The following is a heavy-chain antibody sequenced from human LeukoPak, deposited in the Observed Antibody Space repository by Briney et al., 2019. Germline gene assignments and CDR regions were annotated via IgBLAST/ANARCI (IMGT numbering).Heavy chain of an antibody. J-gene: IGHJ6*03. CDR2: IKQDGDEK. D-gene: IGHD5-24*01. V-gene: IGHV3-7*01. CDR3: ARVVERGLYYHYYMDV. Sequence: GGSLRLSCAASGFTLRRYSMTWGRQAPGKGLEWVANIKQDGDEKYYVDSVRGRFTISRDNAKNSLYLQMNSLRAEDTAVYYCARVVERGLYYHYYMDVWGKGTTVTVSS. CDR1: GFTLRRYS.